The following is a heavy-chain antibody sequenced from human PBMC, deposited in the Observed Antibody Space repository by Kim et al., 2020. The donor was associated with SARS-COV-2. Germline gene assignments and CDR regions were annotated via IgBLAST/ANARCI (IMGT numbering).Heavy chain of an antibody. CDR2: ISGSGGST. Sequence: GGSLRLSCAASGFTLSNYAMSWVRQAPGKGLEWFSAISGSGGSTFYADSVKGRFTISRDNSKNTLYLQMNSLRTEDTAVYYCAKAVGVIAAAGTFPFWGQGALVTVSS. CDR3: AKAVGVIAAAGTFPF. D-gene: IGHD6-13*01. CDR1: GFTLSNYA. J-gene: IGHJ4*02. V-gene: IGHV3-23*01.